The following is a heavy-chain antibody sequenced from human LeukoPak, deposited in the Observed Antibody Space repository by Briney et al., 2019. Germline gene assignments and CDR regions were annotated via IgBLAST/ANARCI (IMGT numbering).Heavy chain of an antibody. V-gene: IGHV1-2*02. CDR3: ARDLTIFVVVPGY. CDR2: INPNSGDT. Sequence: ASVKVSCKASGYTFTGYYLHWVRQAPGQGLEWMGWINPNSGDTNYAQKFQGRVTMTRDTSINTAYMELSRLRSDDTAVYHCARDLTIFVVVPGYWSQGNLVTVS. D-gene: IGHD3-10*02. J-gene: IGHJ4*02. CDR1: GYTFTGYY.